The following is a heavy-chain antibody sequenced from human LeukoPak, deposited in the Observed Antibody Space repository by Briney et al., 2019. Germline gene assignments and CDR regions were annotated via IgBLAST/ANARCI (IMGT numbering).Heavy chain of an antibody. D-gene: IGHD2/OR15-2a*01. J-gene: IGHJ4*02. CDR2: IYHSGST. Sequence: SETLSLTCTVSGYSISSGYYWGWIRQPPGKWLEWIGSIYHSGSTYYNPSLKSRVTISVDTSKNQFSLKLSSVTAADTAVYYCARGQITLEGYYFDYWGQGTLVTVSA. CDR1: GYSISSGYY. CDR3: ARGQITLEGYYFDY. V-gene: IGHV4-38-2*02.